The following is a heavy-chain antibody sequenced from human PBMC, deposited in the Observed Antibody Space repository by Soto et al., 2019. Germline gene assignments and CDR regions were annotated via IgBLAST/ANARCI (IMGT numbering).Heavy chain of an antibody. CDR2: IIPFFHAP. Sequence: SVKVSCTASGGTFSRNAIIWVRQAPGQGLEWMGGIIPFFHAPNYAQKFQGRVTITADESTSIVFMEMSSLRSEDTAVYYCASEEKDVEMATRFDYWGQGTLVTVSS. CDR1: GGTFSRNA. D-gene: IGHD5-12*01. V-gene: IGHV1-69*13. J-gene: IGHJ4*02. CDR3: ASEEKDVEMATRFDY.